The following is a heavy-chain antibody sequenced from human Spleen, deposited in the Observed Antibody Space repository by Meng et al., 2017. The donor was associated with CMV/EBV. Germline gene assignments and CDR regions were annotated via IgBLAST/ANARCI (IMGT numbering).Heavy chain of an antibody. CDR1: GFTFSSYS. Sequence: GESLKISCAASGFTFSSYSMNWVRQAPGKGLEWVSSISSSSSYIYYADSVKGRFTISRDNAKNSLYLQMNSLRAEDTAVYDCASLIVVVPAARESYYYYGMDVWGQGTTVTVSS. J-gene: IGHJ6*02. D-gene: IGHD2-2*01. CDR2: ISSSSSYI. V-gene: IGHV3-21*01. CDR3: ASLIVVVPAARESYYYYGMDV.